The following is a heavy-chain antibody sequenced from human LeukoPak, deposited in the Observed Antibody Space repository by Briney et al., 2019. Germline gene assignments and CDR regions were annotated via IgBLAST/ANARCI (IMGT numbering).Heavy chain of an antibody. CDR3: ARALSGWLQMDHDAFDI. J-gene: IGHJ3*02. CDR1: GGTFSSYA. D-gene: IGHD5-24*01. V-gene: IGHV1-69*13. Sequence: SVTVSCTASGGTFSSYAISWVRQAPGQGLEWMGGIIPIFGTANYAQKFQGRVTITADESTSTAYMELSSLRSEDTAVYYCARALSGWLQMDHDAFDIWGQGTMVTVSS. CDR2: IIPIFGTA.